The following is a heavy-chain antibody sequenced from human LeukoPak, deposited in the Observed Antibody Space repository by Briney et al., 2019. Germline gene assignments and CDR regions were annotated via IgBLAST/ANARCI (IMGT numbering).Heavy chain of an antibody. CDR2: IYYSGST. V-gene: IGHV4-59*01. D-gene: IGHD6-19*01. CDR3: ARGTIAVAGPRYNWFDP. J-gene: IGHJ5*02. Sequence: SETLSLTCTVSGGSISSYYWSWIRQPPGKGLEWIGYIYYSGSTNYNPSLKSRVTISVDTSKNQFSLKLSSVTAADTAAYYCARGTIAVAGPRYNWFDPWGQGTLVTVSS. CDR1: GGSISSYY.